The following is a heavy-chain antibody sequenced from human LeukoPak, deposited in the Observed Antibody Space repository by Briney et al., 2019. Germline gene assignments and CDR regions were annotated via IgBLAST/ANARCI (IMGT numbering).Heavy chain of an antibody. CDR2: ISGSGGST. CDR3: AKGHTVLVVAASYGMDV. D-gene: IGHD2-15*01. J-gene: IGHJ6*02. Sequence: GGSLRLSCAASGFTFSSYAMSWVRQAPGKGLEWVSPISGSGGSTYYADSVKGRFTISRDNSKNTLYLQMNSLRAEDTAVYYCAKGHTVLVVAASYGMDVWGQGTTVTVCS. CDR1: GFTFSSYA. V-gene: IGHV3-23*01.